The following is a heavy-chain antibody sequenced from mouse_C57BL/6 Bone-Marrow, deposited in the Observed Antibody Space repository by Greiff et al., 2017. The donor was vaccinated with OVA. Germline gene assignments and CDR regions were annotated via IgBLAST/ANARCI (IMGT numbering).Heavy chain of an antibody. CDR2: INPGRGGT. V-gene: IGHV1-54*01. CDR1: GYAFTNYL. CDR3: ARDGYYLFAY. Sequence: QVQLQQSGAELVRPGTSVKVSCKASGYAFTNYLIEWVKQRPGQGLEWIGVINPGRGGTNYNEKFKGKATLTADKSSSTAYMQLSSLTSEDSAVYFCARDGYYLFAYWGQGTLVTVSA. J-gene: IGHJ3*01. D-gene: IGHD2-3*01.